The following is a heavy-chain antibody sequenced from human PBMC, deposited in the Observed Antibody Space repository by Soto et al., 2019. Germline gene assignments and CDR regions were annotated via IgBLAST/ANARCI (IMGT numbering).Heavy chain of an antibody. D-gene: IGHD6-13*01. Sequence: SETLSLTCTVSGGSISSSSYFWSWIRQTPGKRLEWVGDINHGGSANYNPSLKSRVTFSLDPSKNQFSLKLSSVIAADTAVYYCARYSSSWSKYVQHWGRGTLVTVSS. CDR2: INHGGSA. J-gene: IGHJ1*01. CDR3: ARYSSSWSKYVQH. CDR1: GGSISSSSYF. V-gene: IGHV4-39*01.